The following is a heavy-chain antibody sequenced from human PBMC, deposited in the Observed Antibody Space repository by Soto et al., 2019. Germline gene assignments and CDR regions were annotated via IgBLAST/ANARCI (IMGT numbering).Heavy chain of an antibody. Sequence: SETLSLTCTVSGGSISSYYWSWIRQPPGKGLEWIGYIYYSGSTNYNPSLKSRVTISVDTSKNQFSLKLSSVTAADTAVYYCARGRTVDDAFEIWGQGTMVTCSS. V-gene: IGHV4-59*01. CDR1: GGSISSYY. CDR3: ARGRTVDDAFEI. D-gene: IGHD4-17*01. CDR2: IYYSGST. J-gene: IGHJ3*02.